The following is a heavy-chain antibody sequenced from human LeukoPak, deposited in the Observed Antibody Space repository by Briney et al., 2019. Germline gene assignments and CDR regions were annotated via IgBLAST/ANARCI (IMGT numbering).Heavy chain of an antibody. V-gene: IGHV3-23*01. CDR2: ISGSGGST. J-gene: IGHJ4*02. D-gene: IGHD2-2*01. Sequence: GGSLRLSCAASGFTFANSDMSWVRQAPGKGLEWVSAISGSGGSTDYADSVKGRFSVSRDNSKNTLYLQMNSLRAEDTAVYYCAKEGVGCSSTRCWNNFDYWGQGTLVTVSS. CDR1: GFTFANSD. CDR3: AKEGVGCSSTRCWNNFDY.